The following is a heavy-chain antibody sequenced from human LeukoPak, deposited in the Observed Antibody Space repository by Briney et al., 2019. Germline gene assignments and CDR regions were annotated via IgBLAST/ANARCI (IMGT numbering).Heavy chain of an antibody. D-gene: IGHD3-10*02. Sequence: AGGSLRLSCAASGFTFSIYWMSWVRQAPGKGLEWVANIKQDGSEKNYVDSVKGRFTISRDNAQNSLYLQMNSLRAEDTAVYYCAELGITMIGGVWGKGTTVTISS. CDR2: IKQDGSEK. V-gene: IGHV3-7*01. CDR3: AELGITMIGGV. J-gene: IGHJ6*04. CDR1: GFTFSIYW.